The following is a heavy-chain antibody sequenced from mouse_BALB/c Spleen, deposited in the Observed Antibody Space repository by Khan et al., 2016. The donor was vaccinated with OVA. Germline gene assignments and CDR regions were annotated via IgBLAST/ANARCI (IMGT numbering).Heavy chain of an antibody. D-gene: IGHD3-2*02. J-gene: IGHJ3*01. Sequence: QVQLQQPGAELVKPGASVKLSCKASGYIFSSYYIYWVKQRPGLGLEWIGGINPNNGGPNFTEKFKTKATLTVDKSSSTAYMQLNSLTSEDSAVYYCTRSGFANPFAYWGQGTLVTVSA. CDR1: GYIFSSYY. CDR2: INPNNGGP. V-gene: IGHV1S81*02. CDR3: TRSGFANPFAY.